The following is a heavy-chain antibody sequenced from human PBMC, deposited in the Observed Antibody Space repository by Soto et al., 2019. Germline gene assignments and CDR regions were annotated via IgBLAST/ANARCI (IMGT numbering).Heavy chain of an antibody. CDR1: GYSFISHY. J-gene: IGHJ5*02. V-gene: IGHV1-46*03. CDR2: IHPAGINT. CDR3: AGDTRWTDLLWWFDP. Sequence: GAAVKVACKAFGYSFISHYMHWVRQAPGQGLEWMGTIHPAGINTAYAQKFQGRVTMTTDTSTSTVYMELTSLTSEDTAVYYCAGDTRWTDLLWWFDPWG. D-gene: IGHD2-15*01.